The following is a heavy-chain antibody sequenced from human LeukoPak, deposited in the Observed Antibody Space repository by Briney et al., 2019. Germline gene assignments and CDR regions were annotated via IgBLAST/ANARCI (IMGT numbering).Heavy chain of an antibody. CDR3: ARRLRPDAFDI. J-gene: IGHJ3*02. Sequence: PSETLSLTCTVSGGSISSYYWSWIRQPPGKGLEWIGYIYYSGSTNYNPSLKSRVTISVDTSKNQFSLKLSSVTAADTAVYYCARRLRPDAFDIWGQGTMVTVSS. D-gene: IGHD4-17*01. CDR1: GGSISSYY. V-gene: IGHV4-59*01. CDR2: IYYSGST.